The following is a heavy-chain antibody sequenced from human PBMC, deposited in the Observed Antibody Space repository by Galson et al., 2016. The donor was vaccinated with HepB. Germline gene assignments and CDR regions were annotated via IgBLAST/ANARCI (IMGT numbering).Heavy chain of an antibody. CDR2: VSGHAGST. CDR1: GFPFNTYG. CDR3: AKANIIMVTLGVFLDT. Sequence: SLRLSCAASGFPFNTYGMTWVRQAPGKGLEWVSGVSGHAGSTYYADSVKGRFAISRDNFKNTLYLQMNSLRADDTAVYYCAKANIIMVTLGVFLDTWGQGTLVTVSS. V-gene: IGHV3-23*01. J-gene: IGHJ1*01. D-gene: IGHD2-15*01.